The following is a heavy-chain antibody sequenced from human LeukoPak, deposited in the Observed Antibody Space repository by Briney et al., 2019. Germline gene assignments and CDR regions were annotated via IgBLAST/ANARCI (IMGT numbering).Heavy chain of an antibody. CDR2: INYSGST. V-gene: IGHV4-59*01. CDR1: GGSIRSYY. D-gene: IGHD2-21*02. Sequence: SETLSLTCTVSGGSIRSYYWSWIRQPPGKGLEGSGDINYSGSTSYNPSLKSRVTISGDTSKNQLSLKLSSVTAADTAVYYCARVPARRVVTTPTYSDYWGQGTLVTVSS. J-gene: IGHJ4*02. CDR3: ARVPARRVVTTPTYSDY.